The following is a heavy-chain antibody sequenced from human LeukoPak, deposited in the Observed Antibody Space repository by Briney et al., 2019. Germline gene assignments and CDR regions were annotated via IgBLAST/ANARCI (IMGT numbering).Heavy chain of an antibody. CDR3: ARVNYDSSGYYLKY. Sequence: PGGSLRLSCAASGFTFSSYWMHWVRQAPGKGLVWVSRINSDGSGTSYADSVKGRFTISRDNAKNTLYLQMNSLRAEDTAVYYCARVNYDSSGYYLKYWGQGTLVTVSS. D-gene: IGHD3-22*01. CDR1: GFTFSSYW. CDR2: INSDGSGT. V-gene: IGHV3-74*01. J-gene: IGHJ4*02.